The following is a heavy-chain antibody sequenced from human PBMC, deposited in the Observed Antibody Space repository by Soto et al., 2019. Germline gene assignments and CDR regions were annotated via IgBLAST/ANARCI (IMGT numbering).Heavy chain of an antibody. CDR1: GFTFDDHT. Sequence: EVQLVESGGGLVQPGGSLKLSCAASGFTFDDHTMHWVRQAPGKGLEWVSLITWDAGSAFYADSVRGRFTISRDNSKNSLYLQMNSLRTEDSALYYCAKEKDRIFDYWGRGTPVTVSS. CDR3: AKEKDRIFDY. J-gene: IGHJ4*02. CDR2: ITWDAGSA. V-gene: IGHV3-43*01.